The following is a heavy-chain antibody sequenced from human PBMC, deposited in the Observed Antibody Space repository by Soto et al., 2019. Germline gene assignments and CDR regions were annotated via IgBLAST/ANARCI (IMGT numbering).Heavy chain of an antibody. J-gene: IGHJ4*02. CDR3: ARNCGGDCYSAFDY. CDR1: GGTFSSYA. D-gene: IGHD2-21*02. Sequence: QVQLVQSGAEVKKPGSSVKVFCEASGGTFSSYAISWVRQAPGEGLEWMGGIIPIFGTANYAQKFQGRVTITADESTSTAYMELSSLRSEDTAVYYCARNCGGDCYSAFDYWGQGTLVTVSS. V-gene: IGHV1-69*01. CDR2: IIPIFGTA.